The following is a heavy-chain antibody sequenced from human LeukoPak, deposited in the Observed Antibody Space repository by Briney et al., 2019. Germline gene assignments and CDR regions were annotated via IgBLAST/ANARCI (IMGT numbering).Heavy chain of an antibody. D-gene: IGHD6-13*01. CDR3: ARGYSSSWYLNWFDP. V-gene: IGHV4-59*01. J-gene: IGHJ5*02. Sequence: KPSETLSLTCTVSGGSINTYYWTWVRQPPGKGMEWIGYIFYSGSTNYNPSLKSRVTISVDTSKNQFSLRLNSVTDADTAVYYCARGYSSSWYLNWFDPWGQGTLVTVSS. CDR2: IFYSGST. CDR1: GGSINTYY.